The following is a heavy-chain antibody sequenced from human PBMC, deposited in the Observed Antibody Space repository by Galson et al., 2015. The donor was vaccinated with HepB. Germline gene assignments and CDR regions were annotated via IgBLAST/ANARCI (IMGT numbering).Heavy chain of an antibody. V-gene: IGHV4-30-2*01. CDR3: ARDQGYCSGGSCYNWFDP. J-gene: IGHJ5*02. CDR2: IYRSGST. CDR1: GGSISSGGYS. D-gene: IGHD2-15*01. Sequence: TLSLTWAVSGGSISSGGYSWSWIRQPPGEGLEWIGCIYRSGSTYYNPSLKRRVTISVDRSKNQFSLKLISVTAADTAVYYWARDQGYCSGGSCYNWFDPWGQGTLVTVSS.